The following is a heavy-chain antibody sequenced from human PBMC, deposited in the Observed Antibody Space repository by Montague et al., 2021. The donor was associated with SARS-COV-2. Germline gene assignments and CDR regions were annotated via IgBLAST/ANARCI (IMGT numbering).Heavy chain of an antibody. Sequence: SETLSLTCSVSSGSVSSDYWSWIRQPPGKGLEWIGYNYSSGSTNYNPSLKSRVTISIDTSKNQFSLRLSSVTAADTAVYYCARTGDAYTRYYFDYWGQGTLVTVSS. D-gene: IGHD5-24*01. J-gene: IGHJ4*02. CDR1: SGSVSSDY. CDR3: ARTGDAYTRYYFDY. V-gene: IGHV4-59*02. CDR2: NYSSGST.